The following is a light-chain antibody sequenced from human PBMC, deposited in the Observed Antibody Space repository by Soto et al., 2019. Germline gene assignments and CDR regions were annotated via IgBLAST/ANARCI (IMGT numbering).Light chain of an antibody. Sequence: IVMTQSPATLSVSPGERATLSCRASQSVSNNLAWYQQKPGQAPRLLIYGASTRAPGITAWFSGGGSGTEFTLTISSLQSEDFAVYYCQQYTNWPPITFGQGTRLEI. CDR2: GAS. CDR1: QSVSNN. V-gene: IGKV3D-15*01. J-gene: IGKJ5*01. CDR3: QQYTNWPPIT.